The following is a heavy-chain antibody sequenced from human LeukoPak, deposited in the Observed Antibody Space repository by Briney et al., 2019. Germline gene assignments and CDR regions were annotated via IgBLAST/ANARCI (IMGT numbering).Heavy chain of an antibody. CDR3: ARASYGSGRLTNWFDP. Sequence: ASVKVSCKASGYTFSSYYMHWVRQAPGQGLEWMGIINPSGGSTNYAQKFQGRVTMTRDTSTSTVYMELSSLRSEDTAVYYCARASYGSGRLTNWFDPWGQGTLVTVSS. CDR1: GYTFSSYY. V-gene: IGHV1-46*01. D-gene: IGHD6-19*01. CDR2: INPSGGST. J-gene: IGHJ5*02.